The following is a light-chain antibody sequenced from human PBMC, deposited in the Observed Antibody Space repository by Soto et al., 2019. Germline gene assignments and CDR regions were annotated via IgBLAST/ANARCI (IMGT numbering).Light chain of an antibody. V-gene: IGLV2-14*01. CDR1: SSDVGGYNF. CDR2: DVT. J-gene: IGLJ2*01. CDR3: SSYTSSSTVV. Sequence: QSALTQPASVSGSPGQSITLSCTGTSSDVGGYNFVSWYQQHPGTAPKLMIYDVTNRPSGVSNRFSGSKSGNTASLTISGLQPEDEADYYCSSYTSSSTVVFGGGTKVTV.